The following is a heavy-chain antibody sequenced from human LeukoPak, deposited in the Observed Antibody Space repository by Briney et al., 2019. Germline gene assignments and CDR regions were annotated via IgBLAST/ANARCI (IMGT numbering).Heavy chain of an antibody. CDR2: IYSGGST. V-gene: IGHV3-53*01. Sequence: SGGSLRLSCAASGVTVSSNYMSWVRQAPGKGLEWVSIIYSGGSTYYADSVKGRFTISRDNSKNTLYLQMNSLRAGDTAVYYCARDWSYSSSWQVYYFDYWGQGTLVTVSS. D-gene: IGHD6-13*01. CDR3: ARDWSYSSSWQVYYFDY. CDR1: GVTVSSNY. J-gene: IGHJ4*02.